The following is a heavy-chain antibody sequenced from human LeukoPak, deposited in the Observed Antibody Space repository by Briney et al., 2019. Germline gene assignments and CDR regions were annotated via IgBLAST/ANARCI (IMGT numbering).Heavy chain of an antibody. D-gene: IGHD3-10*01. CDR1: GFTFISYA. V-gene: IGHV3-23*01. J-gene: IGHJ3*01. CDR3: AKPKRGLPDDAFDF. Sequence: GGSLRLSCAASGFTFISYAMSWVRQAPGKGLEWVSAISGSGGTTYCADSVKGRFTISRDNSKNTVYLQMNSLRGEGTALYYCAKPKRGLPDDAFDFWGQGTMVTVSS. CDR2: ISGSGGTT.